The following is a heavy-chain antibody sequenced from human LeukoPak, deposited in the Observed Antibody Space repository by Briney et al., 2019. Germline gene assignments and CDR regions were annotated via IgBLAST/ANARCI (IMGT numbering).Heavy chain of an antibody. V-gene: IGHV3-21*01. CDR3: ARDSIAVAGTDY. J-gene: IGHJ4*02. D-gene: IGHD6-19*01. CDR2: ISSSSSYI. CDR1: GFTFSSYS. Sequence: GRSLRLSCAASGFTFSSYSMNWVRQAPGKGLEWVSSISSSSSYIYYADSVKGRFTISRDNAKNSLYLQMNSLRAEDTAVYYCARDSIAVAGTDYWGQGTLVTVSS.